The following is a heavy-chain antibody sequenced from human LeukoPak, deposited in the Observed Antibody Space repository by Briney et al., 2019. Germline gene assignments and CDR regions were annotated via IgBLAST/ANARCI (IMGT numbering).Heavy chain of an antibody. Sequence: ASVKVSCKASGYTFTSYAMHWVRQAPGQRLEWMGWINAGNGNTKYSQKFQGRVTITRDTSASTAYMELSSLRSEDTAVYYCARVIDRIYYGSWSYYTGLYYFDYWGQGTLVTVSS. D-gene: IGHD3-10*01. CDR3: ARVIDRIYYGSWSYYTGLYYFDY. CDR2: INAGNGNT. J-gene: IGHJ4*02. CDR1: GYTFTSYA. V-gene: IGHV1-3*01.